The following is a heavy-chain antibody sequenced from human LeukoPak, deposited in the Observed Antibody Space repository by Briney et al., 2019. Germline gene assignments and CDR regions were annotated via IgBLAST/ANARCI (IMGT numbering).Heavy chain of an antibody. V-gene: IGHV1-2*04. CDR1: GYTFTGYY. J-gene: IGHJ3*02. CDR2: INPNSGGT. Sequence: GASAKVSCKASGYTFTGYYMHWVRQAPGQGLEWMGWINPNSGGTNYAQKFQGWVTMTRDTSISTAYMELSRLRSDDTAVYYCARDRGGGYCSSTSCYPADAFGIWGQGTMVTVSS. CDR3: ARDRGGGYCSSTSCYPADAFGI. D-gene: IGHD2-2*01.